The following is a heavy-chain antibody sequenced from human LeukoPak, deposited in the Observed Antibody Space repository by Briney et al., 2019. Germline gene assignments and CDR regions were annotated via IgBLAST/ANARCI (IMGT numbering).Heavy chain of an antibody. D-gene: IGHD2-15*01. Sequence: GGSLRLSCAASGFTFSSYSMNWVRQAPGKGLEWVSYISSSSSTIYYADSVKGRFTISRDNAKNSLYLQMNSLRAEDTAVYYRARFPGYDYYYGMDVWGQGTTVTVPS. V-gene: IGHV3-48*01. CDR2: ISSSSSTI. J-gene: IGHJ6*02. CDR1: GFTFSSYS. CDR3: ARFPGYDYYYGMDV.